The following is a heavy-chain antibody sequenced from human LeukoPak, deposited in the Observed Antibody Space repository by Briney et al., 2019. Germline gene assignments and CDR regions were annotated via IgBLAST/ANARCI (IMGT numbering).Heavy chain of an antibody. CDR1: GYTFTSYV. CDR3: ARGPPIAVAAHERYYYYYMDV. CDR2: ISAYNGNT. V-gene: IGHV1-18*01. J-gene: IGHJ6*03. Sequence: ASVKVSCKASGYTFTSYVISWVRQAPGQGLEWMGWISAYNGNTNYAQKLQGRVTMTTDTSTSTAYMELRSLRSDDTAVYYCARGPPIAVAAHERYYYYYMDVWGKGTTVTVSS. D-gene: IGHD6-19*01.